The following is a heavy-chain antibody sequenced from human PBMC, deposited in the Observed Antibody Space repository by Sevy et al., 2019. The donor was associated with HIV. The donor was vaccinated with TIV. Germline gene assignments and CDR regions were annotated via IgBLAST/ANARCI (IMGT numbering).Heavy chain of an antibody. CDR3: ASLPGSGSSPDMDV. Sequence: EGSLRLSCAASGFTFSSYSMNWVRQAPGKALEWVSSIRSSSSYIYYADSVKGRFTISRDNAKNSLYLQMNSLRAEDTAVYYCASLPGSGSSPDMDVWGQGTTVTVSS. CDR2: IRSSSSYI. V-gene: IGHV3-21*01. J-gene: IGHJ6*02. D-gene: IGHD3-10*01. CDR1: GFTFSSYS.